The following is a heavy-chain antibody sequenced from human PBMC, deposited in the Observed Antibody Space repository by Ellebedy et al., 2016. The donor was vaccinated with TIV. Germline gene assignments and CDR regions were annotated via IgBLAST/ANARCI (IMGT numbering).Heavy chain of an antibody. V-gene: IGHV4-31*01. CDR2: IYYSGST. J-gene: IGHJ6*02. CDR1: GGSISRGGYY. D-gene: IGHD5-12*01. CDR3: ARGGYRNAYYYYGMDV. Sequence: MPSETLSLTCTVSGGSISRGGYYWSWIRQHPGKGLEWIGHIYYSGSTYNNPSLKSLVNISVDTSKNQFSLKLSSVTAADTAVYYCARGGYRNAYYYYGMDVWGQGTTVTVSS.